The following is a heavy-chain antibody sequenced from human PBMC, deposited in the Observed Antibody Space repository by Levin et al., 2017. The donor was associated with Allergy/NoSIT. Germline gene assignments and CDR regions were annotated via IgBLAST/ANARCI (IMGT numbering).Heavy chain of an antibody. J-gene: IGHJ5*02. CDR3: ARDGVDYYGSGSYYILRP. CDR1: GYTFTGYY. Sequence: WASVKVSCKASGYTFTGYYLHWVRQAPGQGLEWMGWINPNSGGTNYAQKFQGRVTLTRDTSISTAYMELSRLRSDDTAVYYCARDGVDYYGSGSYYILRPWGQGTLVTVSS. V-gene: IGHV1-2*02. D-gene: IGHD3-10*01. CDR2: INPNSGGT.